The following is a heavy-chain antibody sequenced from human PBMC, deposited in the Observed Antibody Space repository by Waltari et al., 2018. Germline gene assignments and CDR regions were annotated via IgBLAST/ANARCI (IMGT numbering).Heavy chain of an antibody. CDR1: GYTFTDYY. CDR3: ATRALDLGELFPYYGMDV. J-gene: IGHJ6*02. V-gene: IGHV1-69-2*01. Sequence: EVQLVQSGAEVKKPGATVKISCKASGYTFTDYYMHWVQQAPGKGLEWMGRVDPEDGETIYAEKFQGRVTMTEDTSTDTAYMELSSLRSEDTAVYYCATRALDLGELFPYYGMDVWGQGTTVTVSS. D-gene: IGHD3-16*01. CDR2: VDPEDGET.